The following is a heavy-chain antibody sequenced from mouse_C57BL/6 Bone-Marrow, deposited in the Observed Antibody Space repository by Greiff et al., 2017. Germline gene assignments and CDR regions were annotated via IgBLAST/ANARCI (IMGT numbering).Heavy chain of an antibody. CDR2: IDPSDSYT. V-gene: IGHV1-69*01. J-gene: IGHJ1*03. CDR3: ARGGLRRDWYFDV. Sequence: QVQLQQPGAELVMPGASVKLSCKASGYTFTSYWMHWVKPRPGQGLEWIGEIDPSDSYTNYNQKFTGKSTLTSTKSSSTAYIQLSSLASEDSAVYYCARGGLRRDWYFDVWGTGTTVTVSS. CDR1: GYTFTSYW. D-gene: IGHD2-4*01.